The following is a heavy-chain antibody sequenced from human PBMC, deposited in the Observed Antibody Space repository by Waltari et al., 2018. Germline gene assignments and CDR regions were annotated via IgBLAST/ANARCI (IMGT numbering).Heavy chain of an antibody. CDR2: IYYSGST. CDR3: ARIQRKYYFDY. D-gene: IGHD5-18*01. Sequence: QVQLQESGPGLVKPSETLSLTCTVPGGSISSYYWSWIRQPPGKGLEWIGYIYYSGSTNYNPSLKSRVTISVDTSKNQFSLKLSSVTAADTAVYYCARIQRKYYFDYWGQGTLVTVSS. J-gene: IGHJ4*02. V-gene: IGHV4-59*01. CDR1: GGSISSYY.